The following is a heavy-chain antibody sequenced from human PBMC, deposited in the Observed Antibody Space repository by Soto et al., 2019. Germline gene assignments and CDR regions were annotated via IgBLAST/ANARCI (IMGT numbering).Heavy chain of an antibody. CDR3: ARKSTVTTCFDY. CDR2: IYYSGST. Sequence: QVQLQESGPGLVKPSQTLSLTCTVSGGSISSGGYYWSWIRQLPGKGLEWIGYIYYSGSTHYNPSLKSRITMSVDTSQNQFSLKLSSVTAADTAVYYCARKSTVTTCFDYWGQGTLVTVSS. CDR1: GGSISSGGYY. V-gene: IGHV4-31*03. D-gene: IGHD4-17*01. J-gene: IGHJ4*02.